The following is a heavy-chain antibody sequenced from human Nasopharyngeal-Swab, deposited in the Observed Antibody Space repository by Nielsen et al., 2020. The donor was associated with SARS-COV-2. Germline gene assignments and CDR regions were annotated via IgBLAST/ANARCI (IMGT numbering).Heavy chain of an antibody. CDR3: ARSSGFRDGTFDI. J-gene: IGHJ3*02. V-gene: IGHV4-59*01. Sequence: SETLSLTCAVYRGSFSGYYWSWIRQPPGKGLEWIGYMYYGGSTHYNPSLKSRVTTSVDTSKNQFSLKLNSVTAADTAVYYCARSSGFRDGTFDIWGQGTMVTVSS. CDR1: RGSFSGYY. CDR2: MYYGGST. D-gene: IGHD3-10*01.